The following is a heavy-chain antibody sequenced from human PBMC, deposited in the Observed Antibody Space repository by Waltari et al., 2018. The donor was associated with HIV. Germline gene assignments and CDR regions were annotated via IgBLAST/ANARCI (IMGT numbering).Heavy chain of an antibody. V-gene: IGHV3-66*02. D-gene: IGHD3-16*01. Sequence: EVQLVESGGGLVQPGGSLRLSCAASGFTVSSNYMSWVRQAPGKGLEWVSVVYSGGSTYYADSVKGRFTISRDNSKNTLYLQMNSLRAEDTAVYYCARGGRSYYYGMDVWGQGTTVTVSS. J-gene: IGHJ6*02. CDR2: VYSGGST. CDR3: ARGGRSYYYGMDV. CDR1: GFTVSSNY.